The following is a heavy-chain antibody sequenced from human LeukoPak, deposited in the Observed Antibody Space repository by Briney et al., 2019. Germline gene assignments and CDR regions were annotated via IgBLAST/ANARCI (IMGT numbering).Heavy chain of an antibody. Sequence: GASVRVSCKASGGTFSSYAISWVRQAPGQGREWMGGIIPIFGTANYAQKFQGRVTITTDESTSTAYMELSSLRSEDTAVYYCARGSPYDFWSGYSSYYFDYWGQGTLVTVSS. CDR2: IIPIFGTA. D-gene: IGHD3-3*01. CDR3: ARGSPYDFWSGYSSYYFDY. V-gene: IGHV1-69*05. CDR1: GGTFSSYA. J-gene: IGHJ4*02.